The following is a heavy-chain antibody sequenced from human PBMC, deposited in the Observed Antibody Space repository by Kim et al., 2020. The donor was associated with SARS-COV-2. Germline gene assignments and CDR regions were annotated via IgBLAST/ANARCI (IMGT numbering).Heavy chain of an antibody. CDR2: IYTSGST. Sequence: SETLSLTCTVSGGSISTYSWTWVRQPAGTGLEWIGYIYTSGSTNYNPSLKSRVPMSVDMSRNQISLKLSSVTAADTAVYFCVRNLIHGHREVWGQGTTVTVSS. D-gene: IGHD2-8*01. CDR1: GGSISTYS. V-gene: IGHV4-4*07. J-gene: IGHJ6*02. CDR3: VRNLIHGHREV.